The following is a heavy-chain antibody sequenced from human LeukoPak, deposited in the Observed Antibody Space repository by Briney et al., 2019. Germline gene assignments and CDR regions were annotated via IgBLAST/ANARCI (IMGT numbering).Heavy chain of an antibody. Sequence: GGSLRLSCAASGFTFSTYWMHWVRHAPGKGMVWVSLINSGGDDTKYADSVKGRFTISRDNAKNTPYLQMNSLRAEDTAVYYCARRIGYSSGHSAVYYFDYWGQGTLVTVSS. CDR1: GFTFSTYW. CDR2: INSGGDDT. D-gene: IGHD6-19*01. V-gene: IGHV3-74*01. CDR3: ARRIGYSSGHSAVYYFDY. J-gene: IGHJ4*02.